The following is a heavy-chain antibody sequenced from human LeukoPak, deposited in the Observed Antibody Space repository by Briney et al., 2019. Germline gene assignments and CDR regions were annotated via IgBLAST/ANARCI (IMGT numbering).Heavy chain of an antibody. D-gene: IGHD3-22*01. CDR2: ISGSGGST. J-gene: IGHJ4*02. CDR3: AKDIKDSSGYYYAY. V-gene: IGHV3-23*01. CDR1: GFTFSSYG. Sequence: PGGSLRLSCAASGFTFSSYGMSWVRQAPGKGLEWVSAISGSGGSTYYADSVKGRFTISRDNSKNTLYLQMNSLRAEDTAVYYCAKDIKDSSGYYYAYWGQGTLVTVSS.